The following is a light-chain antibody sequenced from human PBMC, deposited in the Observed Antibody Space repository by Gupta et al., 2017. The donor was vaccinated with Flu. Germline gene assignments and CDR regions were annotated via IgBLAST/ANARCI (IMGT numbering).Light chain of an antibody. CDR3: QQYNNYSPLT. V-gene: IGKV1-5*03. J-gene: IGKJ4*01. Sequence: DIQMTQSPSTLSASVGDRVTITCRASQRVSTSLAWYQQKPGKAPKLLISRASNLESGVPSRFSASGYGTEFALTISSVQPDDFATYYCQQYNNYSPLTFGGGTKIEIK. CDR1: QRVSTS. CDR2: RAS.